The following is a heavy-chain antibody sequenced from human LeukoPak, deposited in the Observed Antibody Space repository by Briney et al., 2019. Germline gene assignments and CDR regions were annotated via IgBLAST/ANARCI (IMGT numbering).Heavy chain of an antibody. CDR1: GFTFDDYA. Sequence: GGSLRLSCAASGFTFDDYAMHWVRPAPGKGLEWVSGISWNSNSIDYADSVKGRFTISRDNAKNSLYLQMNSLRAEDTALYYCAKAPSFQLISPYFDYWGQGTLVTVSS. CDR2: ISWNSNSI. V-gene: IGHV3-9*01. J-gene: IGHJ4*02. D-gene: IGHD2-2*01. CDR3: AKAPSFQLISPYFDY.